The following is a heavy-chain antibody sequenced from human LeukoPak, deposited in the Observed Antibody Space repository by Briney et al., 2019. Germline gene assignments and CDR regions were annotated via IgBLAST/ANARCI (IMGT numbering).Heavy chain of an antibody. D-gene: IGHD1-26*01. CDR1: GFIVNNIY. CDR3: ARGASVSGGTFDS. J-gene: IGHJ4*02. V-gene: IGHV3-66*01. CDR2: IYSGGST. Sequence: PGGSLRLSCAAFGFIVNNIYMTWVCQAPGKGLEWVSIIYSGGSTFYADSVKGRFTISRDNSNNTLFLQMNSLRAEDTAVYYCARGASVSGGTFDSWGQGTLVTVSS.